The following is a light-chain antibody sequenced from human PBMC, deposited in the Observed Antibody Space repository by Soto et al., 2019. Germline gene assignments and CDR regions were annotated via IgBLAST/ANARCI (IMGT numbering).Light chain of an antibody. V-gene: IGLV2-14*03. CDR3: SSYTSSSTYV. J-gene: IGLJ1*01. CDR2: DVS. Sequence: QSALTQPASVSGSPGQSITISCTGTSSDVGAYNYVSWYQQHPGKAPKLMIYDVSNRPSGVSNLFSGSKSVNTASLTISGLQAEDEADYYCSSYTSSSTYVFGTGTQLTVL. CDR1: SSDVGAYNY.